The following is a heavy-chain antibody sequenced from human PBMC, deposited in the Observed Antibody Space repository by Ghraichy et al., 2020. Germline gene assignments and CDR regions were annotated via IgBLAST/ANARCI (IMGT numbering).Heavy chain of an antibody. CDR1: GFTFSSYG. CDR3: ARDSADYQLLSFGAYYYYGMDV. D-gene: IGHD2-2*01. J-gene: IGHJ6*02. Sequence: GGSLRLSCAASGFTFSSYGMHWVRQAPGKGLEWVAVIWYDGSNKYYADSVKGRFTISRDNSKNTLYLQMNSLRAEDTAVYYCARDSADYQLLSFGAYYYYGMDVWGQGTTVTVSS. V-gene: IGHV3-33*01. CDR2: IWYDGSNK.